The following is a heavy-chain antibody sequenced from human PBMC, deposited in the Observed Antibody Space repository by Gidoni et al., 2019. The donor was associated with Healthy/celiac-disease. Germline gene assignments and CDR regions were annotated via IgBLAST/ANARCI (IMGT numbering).Heavy chain of an antibody. J-gene: IGHJ3*02. CDR3: ARELNIPPMVTASFGPAFDI. V-gene: IGHV3-11*05. CDR1: GFTFSDYY. Sequence: VQLVESGGGLVKPGGSLRLSCAASGFTFSDYYMSWSRQAPGKGLEWVSYISSSSIYTNYADSVKGRFTISRDNAKNSLYLQTTSLRAEDTAVYYSARELNIPPMVTASFGPAFDIWGQGTMVTVSS. D-gene: IGHD2-21*02. CDR2: ISSSSIYT.